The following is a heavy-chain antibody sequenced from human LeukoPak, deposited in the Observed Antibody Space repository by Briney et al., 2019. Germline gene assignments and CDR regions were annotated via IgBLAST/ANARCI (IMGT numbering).Heavy chain of an antibody. CDR1: GGSISSRSYY. D-gene: IGHD3-10*01. Sequence: SETLSLTCTVSGGSISSRSYYWGWIRQPPGKDLEWIGSIYYSGNLFYNPSLKSRVTISVDTSKNQFSLKLSSVTAADTAVYYCARDTLTMVRGVMRYYYGMDVWGQGTTVTVSS. CDR3: ARDTLTMVRGVMRYYYGMDV. CDR2: IYYSGNL. V-gene: IGHV4-39*07. J-gene: IGHJ6*02.